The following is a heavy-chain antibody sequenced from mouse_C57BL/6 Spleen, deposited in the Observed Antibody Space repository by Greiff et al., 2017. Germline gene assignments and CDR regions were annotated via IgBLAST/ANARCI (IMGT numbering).Heavy chain of an antibody. J-gene: IGHJ1*03. V-gene: IGHV1-15*01. CDR1: GYTFTDYE. Sequence: QVQLQQSGAELVRPGASVTLTCKASGYTFTDYEMHWVKQTPVHGLEWIGAIDPATGGTAYNQKFKGKAILTADKSSSPAYMELRSLTSEDSAVYYCTRGGEYGKGYWYFDVWGTGTTVTVSS. CDR3: TRGGEYGKGYWYFDV. D-gene: IGHD2-10*02. CDR2: IDPATGGT.